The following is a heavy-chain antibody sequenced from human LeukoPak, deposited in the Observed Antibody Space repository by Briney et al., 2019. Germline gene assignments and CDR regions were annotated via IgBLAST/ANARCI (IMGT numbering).Heavy chain of an antibody. CDR3: ARLGGHDFWSGYYTPNYYYGMDV. J-gene: IGHJ6*02. CDR2: IYTSGST. V-gene: IGHV4-4*07. Sequence: SETLSLTCTVSGGSISSYYWSWIRQPAGKGLEWIGRIYTSGSTNYNPSLKSRVTMSVDTSKNQFSLKLSSVTAADTAVYYCARLGGHDFWSGYYTPNYYYGMDVWGQGTTVTVSS. D-gene: IGHD3-3*01. CDR1: GGSISSYY.